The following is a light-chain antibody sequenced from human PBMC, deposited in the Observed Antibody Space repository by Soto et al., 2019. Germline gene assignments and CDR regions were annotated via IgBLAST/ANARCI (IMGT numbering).Light chain of an antibody. CDR1: VLAKKY. V-gene: IGLV3-27*01. Sequence: SYELTQPSSVSVSPGQTASITCSGAVLAKKYAGWFQQKPGQAPVLVIYKDSERPSGIPERFSGSSSGTTVTLTISGAQVEDEADYYCYSAADNNLGVFGGGTKLTVL. CDR3: YSAADNNLGV. CDR2: KDS. J-gene: IGLJ2*01.